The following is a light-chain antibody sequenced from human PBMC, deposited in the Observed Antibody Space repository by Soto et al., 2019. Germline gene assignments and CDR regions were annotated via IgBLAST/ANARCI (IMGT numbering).Light chain of an antibody. CDR1: NIGSKG. V-gene: IGLV3-21*01. J-gene: IGLJ2*01. Sequence: SSELTQPHSVSVATGETARISCGGNNIGSKGVHWYQQKPGQAPVLVIYSDTDLPPVIPERFSGSNSANMATLTISRVEGGDEAKYYCQVWDSGSAHLLFGGGTQLTVL. CDR2: SDT. CDR3: QVWDSGSAHLL.